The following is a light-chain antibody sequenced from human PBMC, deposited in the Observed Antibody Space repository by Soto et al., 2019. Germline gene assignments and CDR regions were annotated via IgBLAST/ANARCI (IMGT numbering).Light chain of an antibody. CDR3: QQYGSSLRT. Sequence: IVLTHSPGTLSFSPGERATLSFRAIQSVSSSYLAWYQQKPGQAPRLLIYGASSRATGIPDRFSGSGSGTDFTLTISRLDPEDSAVYYCQQYGSSLRTFGQGTKVDIK. CDR1: QSVSSSY. V-gene: IGKV3-20*01. J-gene: IGKJ1*01. CDR2: GAS.